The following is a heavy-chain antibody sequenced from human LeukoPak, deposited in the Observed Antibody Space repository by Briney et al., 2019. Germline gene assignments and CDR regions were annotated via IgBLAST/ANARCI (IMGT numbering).Heavy chain of an antibody. Sequence: PSETLSLTCAVYGGSFSGYYWSWIRQPPGKGLEWIGEINHSGSTNYNPSLKSRVTISVDTSKNQFSLKLSSVTAADTAVYYCARVVLRKFDCRGQGTLVTVSS. J-gene: IGHJ4*02. CDR2: INHSGST. CDR1: GGSFSGYY. V-gene: IGHV4-34*01. D-gene: IGHD1-14*01. CDR3: ARVVLRKFDC.